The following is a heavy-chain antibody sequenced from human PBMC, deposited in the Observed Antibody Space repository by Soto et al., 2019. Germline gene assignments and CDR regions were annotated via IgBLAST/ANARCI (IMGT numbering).Heavy chain of an antibody. CDR1: GFSLTTTGVG. CDR2: IYWDDDE. D-gene: IGHD6-13*01. Sequence: QITLKESGPTLVKPTQTLTLTCTFSGFSLTTTGVGVGWIRQPPGKALEWLALIYWDDDERYSPSLRSRLTITKDTSRNQVVLTMTNMDPVDTATYYCAHRQVSAAAYPNWFDPWGQGTLVTVSS. J-gene: IGHJ5*02. V-gene: IGHV2-5*02. CDR3: AHRQVSAAAYPNWFDP.